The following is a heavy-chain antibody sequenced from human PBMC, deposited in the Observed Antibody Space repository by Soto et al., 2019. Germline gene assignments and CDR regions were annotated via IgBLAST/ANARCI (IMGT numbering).Heavy chain of an antibody. Sequence: EVQLVESGVGWVHPGGSLRLSCAASGFTFSDHYMDWVRQAPGKGLECVFRSKNKADSYNTEYAASVKGRFTISRDGAKNSPCLERNSLKTEDTALYYCTVWGSGNDFGAAWGQGILVTVSS. V-gene: IGHV3-72*01. CDR3: TVWGSGNDFGAA. CDR1: GFTFSDHY. J-gene: IGHJ4*02. D-gene: IGHD3-10*01. CDR2: SKNKADSYNT.